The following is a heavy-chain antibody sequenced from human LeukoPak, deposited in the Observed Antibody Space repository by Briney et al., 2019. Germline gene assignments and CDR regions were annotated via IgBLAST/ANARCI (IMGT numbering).Heavy chain of an antibody. CDR1: GFTFGSSW. CDR2: INNDGTNA. Sequence: GGSLRLSCAASGFTFGSSWMHWFRQAPGQGLAWVSCINNDGTNAIYAHSVMGRFSMSRDTPRNTVYLQMNGLRAEDTAVYYCARGNIGPDLWGQGTLVTVSS. V-gene: IGHV3-74*01. J-gene: IGHJ5*02. CDR3: ARGNIGPDL. D-gene: IGHD1/OR15-1a*01.